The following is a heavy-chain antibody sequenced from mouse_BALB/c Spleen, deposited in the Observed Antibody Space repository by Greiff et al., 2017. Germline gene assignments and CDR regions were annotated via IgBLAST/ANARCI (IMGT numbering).Heavy chain of an antibody. CDR3: ARYGAYFDY. Sequence: LEESGAELAKPGASVKMSCKASGYTFTSYWMHWVKQRPGQGLEWIGYINPSTGYTEYNQKFKDKATLTADKSSSTAYMQLSSLTSEDSAVYYCARYGAYFDYWGQGTTLTVSS. CDR2: INPSTGYT. D-gene: IGHD1-1*01. CDR1: GYTFTSYW. V-gene: IGHV1-7*01. J-gene: IGHJ2*01.